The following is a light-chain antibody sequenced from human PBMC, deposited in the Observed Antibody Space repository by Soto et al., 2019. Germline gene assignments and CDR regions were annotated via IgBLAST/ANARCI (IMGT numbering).Light chain of an antibody. Sequence: DIQTTQSPSTLFASVGDRVTITCRASQSVRNWLAWYQQKPGRAPHLLIYDSSTLEPGVPSRFSGSGSGTDFTFTISSLQPEDIATYYCQQYDNLPITFGQGTRLEIK. CDR1: QSVRNW. J-gene: IGKJ5*01. CDR3: QQYDNLPIT. V-gene: IGKV1-5*01. CDR2: DSS.